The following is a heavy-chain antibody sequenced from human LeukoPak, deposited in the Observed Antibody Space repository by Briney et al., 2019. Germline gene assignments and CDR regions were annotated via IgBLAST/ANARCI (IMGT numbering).Heavy chain of an antibody. CDR3: AKDPNYYDSSGYYLSLSAPFDY. Sequence: GGSLRLSCAASGFTFSSYAMSWVRQAPGKGLEWVSAISGSGGSTYYADSVKGRFTISRDNSKNTLYLQMNSLRAEDTAVYYCAKDPNYYDSSGYYLSLSAPFDYWGQGTLVTVSS. CDR1: GFTFSSYA. CDR2: ISGSGGST. J-gene: IGHJ4*02. D-gene: IGHD3-22*01. V-gene: IGHV3-23*01.